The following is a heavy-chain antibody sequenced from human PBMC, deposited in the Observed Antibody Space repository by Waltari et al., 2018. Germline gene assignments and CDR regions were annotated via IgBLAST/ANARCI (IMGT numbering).Heavy chain of an antibody. J-gene: IGHJ3*02. CDR2: INHRGST. CDR3: ARGHISAFDI. CDR1: GGSFSGYY. V-gene: IGHV4-34*01. Sequence: QVQLQQWGAGLLKPSETLSLTCAVYGGSFSGYYWSWIRQPPGKGLEWIGEINHRGSTNYNPSLKSRVTISVDTSKSQFSLKLSSVTAADTAVYYCARGHISAFDIWGQGTMVTVSS. D-gene: IGHD2-21*01.